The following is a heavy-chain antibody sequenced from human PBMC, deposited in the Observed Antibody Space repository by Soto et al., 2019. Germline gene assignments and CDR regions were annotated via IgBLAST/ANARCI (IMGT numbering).Heavy chain of an antibody. CDR2: IYYSGST. CDR1: GGSIGSGGYY. V-gene: IGHV4-31*03. Sequence: PSETLSLTCTVSGGSIGSGGYYWSWIRQHPGKGLEWIGYIYYSGSTYYNPSLKSRVTISVDTSKNQFSLKLSSVTAADTAVYYCARDSSYCGGDCSDYYYYGMDVWGQGTTVTVSS. J-gene: IGHJ6*02. CDR3: ARDSSYCGGDCSDYYYYGMDV. D-gene: IGHD2-21*02.